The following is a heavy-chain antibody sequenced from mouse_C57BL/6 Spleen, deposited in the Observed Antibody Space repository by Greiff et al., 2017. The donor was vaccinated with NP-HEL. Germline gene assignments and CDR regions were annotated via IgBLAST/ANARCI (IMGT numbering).Heavy chain of an antibody. V-gene: IGHV1-59*01. CDR2: IDPSDSYT. J-gene: IGHJ4*01. CDR3: ARRVPTAMDY. CDR1: GYTFTSSW. Sequence: QVQLQQPGAELVRPGTSVKLSCKASGYTFTSSWMHWVKQRPGQGLEWIGVIDPSDSYTNYNQKFKGKATLTVDTSSSTAYMQLSSLTSEDSAVYYCARRVPTAMDYWGQGTSVTVSS.